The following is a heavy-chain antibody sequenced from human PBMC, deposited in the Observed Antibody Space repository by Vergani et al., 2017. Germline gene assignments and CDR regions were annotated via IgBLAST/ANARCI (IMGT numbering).Heavy chain of an antibody. CDR3: ATAVVVVAVSYGMDV. Sequence: QVQLVQSGAEVKKPGASVKVSCKVSGYTLTELSMHWVRQAPGKGLEWMGGFDPEDGETIYAQKFQGRVTITEDTSTDTAYMELSSLRSEDTAVYYCATAVVVVAVSYGMDVWGQGTTVTVSS. J-gene: IGHJ6*02. CDR1: GYTLTELS. CDR2: FDPEDGET. D-gene: IGHD2-15*01. V-gene: IGHV1-24*01.